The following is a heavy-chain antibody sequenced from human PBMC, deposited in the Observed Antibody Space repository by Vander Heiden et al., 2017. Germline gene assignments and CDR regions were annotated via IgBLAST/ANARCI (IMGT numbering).Heavy chain of an antibody. CDR1: GFTFSSYA. D-gene: IGHD3-3*01. V-gene: IGHV3-30-3*01. CDR2: ISYDGSNK. CDR3: ARGVGDFDY. Sequence: QVQLVESGGGAVQPGRSLRLSCAASGFTFSSYAIHWVRQAPGKGLEWVAVISYDGSNKYYADSVKGRFTISRDNSKNTLYLQMNSLRAEDTAVYYCARGVGDFDYWGQGTLVTVSS. J-gene: IGHJ4*02.